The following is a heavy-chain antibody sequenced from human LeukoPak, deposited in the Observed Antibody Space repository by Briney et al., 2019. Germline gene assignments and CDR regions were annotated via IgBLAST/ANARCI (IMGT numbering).Heavy chain of an antibody. V-gene: IGHV1-69*13. J-gene: IGHJ5*02. D-gene: IGHD1-20*01. Sequence: SVKVSCKASGYTFTSYGISWVRQAPGQGLEWMGGIIPIFGTANYAQKFQGRVTITADESTSTAYMELSSLRSEDTAVYYCARDFGITGTTRNWFDPWGQGTLVTVSS. CDR2: IIPIFGTA. CDR3: ARDFGITGTTRNWFDP. CDR1: GYTFTSYG.